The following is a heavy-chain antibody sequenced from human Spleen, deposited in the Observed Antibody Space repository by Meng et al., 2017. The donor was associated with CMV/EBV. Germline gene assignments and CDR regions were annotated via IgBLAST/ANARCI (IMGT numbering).Heavy chain of an antibody. V-gene: IGHV3-48*04. CDR1: GFTLSSYS. D-gene: IGHD3-22*01. CDR3: ARSAYDSSGYHFYFFDY. Sequence: GESLKISCAASGFTLSSYSMNWVRQAPGKGLEWVSYISRSSSTIHYADSVKGRFTVSRDNAKNSLYLQMNSLRAEDTAVYYCARSAYDSSGYHFYFFDYWGQGTLVTVSS. CDR2: ISRSSSTI. J-gene: IGHJ4*02.